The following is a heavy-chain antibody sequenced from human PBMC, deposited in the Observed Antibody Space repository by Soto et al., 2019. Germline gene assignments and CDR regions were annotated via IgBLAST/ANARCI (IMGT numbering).Heavy chain of an antibody. CDR3: ARDNRSRWSHNYGDVRYYYYYGMDV. D-gene: IGHD4-17*01. J-gene: IGHJ6*02. V-gene: IGHV4-61*01. Sequence: SETLSLTCAVSGGSTSSDYYSWSWIRQPPGKGLEWIGYIYYSGSTNYNPSLKSRVTISVDTSKNQFSLKLSSVTAADTAVYYCARDNRSRWSHNYGDVRYYYYYGMDVWGQGTTVTVSS. CDR1: GGSTSSDYYS. CDR2: IYYSGST.